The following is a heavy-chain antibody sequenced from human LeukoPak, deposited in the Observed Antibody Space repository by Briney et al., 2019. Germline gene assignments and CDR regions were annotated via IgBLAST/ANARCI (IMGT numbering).Heavy chain of an antibody. CDR1: GFTFDDYA. D-gene: IGHD6-19*01. V-gene: IGHV3-9*01. CDR2: ISWNSGSI. CDR3: AKDFGQWLVSGAFDI. J-gene: IGHJ3*02. Sequence: GGSLRLSCAASGFTFDDYAMHWVRQAPGKGLEWVSGISWNSGSIGYADSVKGRFTISRDNAKNSLYLQMNSLRAEDTALYYCAKDFGQWLVSGAFDIWGQGTMVTVSS.